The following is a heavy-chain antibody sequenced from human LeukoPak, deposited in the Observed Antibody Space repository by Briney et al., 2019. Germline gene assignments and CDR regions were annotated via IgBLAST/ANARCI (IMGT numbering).Heavy chain of an antibody. Sequence: SETLSLTCAVYGGSFSGYYWSWTRQPPGKGLEWIGEINHSGSTNYNPSLKSRVTISVDTSKNQFSLKLSSVTAADTAVYYCARALDWFDPWGQGTLVTVSS. V-gene: IGHV4-34*01. CDR1: GGSFSGYY. J-gene: IGHJ5*02. CDR2: INHSGST. CDR3: ARALDWFDP.